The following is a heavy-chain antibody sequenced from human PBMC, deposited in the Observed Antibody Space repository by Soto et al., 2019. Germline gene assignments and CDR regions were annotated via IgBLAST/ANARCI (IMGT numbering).Heavy chain of an antibody. CDR1: GGSISSGGYS. CDR3: ARGRTYGSGPPPGDP. Sequence: SLTLSLTCGVSGGSISSGGYSWSWNRQPPGKGLEWIGYIYHSGSTYYNPSLKSRVTISVDRSKNQFSLKLSSVTAADTAVYYCARGRTYGSGPPPGDPWGQGTLVPVSS. D-gene: IGHD3-10*01. V-gene: IGHV4-30-2*01. J-gene: IGHJ5*02. CDR2: IYHSGST.